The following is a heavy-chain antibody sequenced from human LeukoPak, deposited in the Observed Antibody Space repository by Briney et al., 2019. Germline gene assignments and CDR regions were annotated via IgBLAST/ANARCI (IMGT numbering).Heavy chain of an antibody. CDR3: ARDRPRVANWFDP. Sequence: SVKVSCTASGYTFTSYDINWVRQATGQGLEWMGGIIPIFGTANYAQKFQGRVTITADESTSTAYMELSSLRSEDTAVYYCARDRPRVANWFDPWGQGTLVTVSS. J-gene: IGHJ5*02. D-gene: IGHD5-12*01. CDR2: IIPIFGTA. V-gene: IGHV1-69*13. CDR1: GYTFTSYD.